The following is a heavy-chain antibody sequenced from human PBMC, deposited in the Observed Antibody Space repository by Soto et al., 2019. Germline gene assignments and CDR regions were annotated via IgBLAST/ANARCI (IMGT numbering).Heavy chain of an antibody. CDR3: ARGNPGDYGDDGCAFDI. V-gene: IGHV4-31*03. CDR2: IYYSGST. D-gene: IGHD4-17*01. CDR1: GGSISSGGYY. J-gene: IGHJ3*02. Sequence: SETLSLTCTVSGGSISSGGYYWSWIRQHPGKGLEWIGYIYYSGSTYYNPSLKSRVTISVDTSKNQFSLKLSSVTAADTAVYYCARGNPGDYGDDGCAFDIWGQGTMVTVSS.